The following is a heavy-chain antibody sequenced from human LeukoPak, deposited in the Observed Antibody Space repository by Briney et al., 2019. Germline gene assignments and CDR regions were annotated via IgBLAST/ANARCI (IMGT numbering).Heavy chain of an antibody. CDR3: VGGGRDYYDSSGYPPT. CDR2: IYHSGST. CDR1: GGSISSSNW. Sequence: PSETLSLTCAVSGGSISSSNWWSWVRQPPGKGLEWIGEIYHSGSTNYNPSLKSRVTISVDKSKNQFSLKLSSVTAADTAVYYCVGGGRDYYDSSGYPPTWGQGTLVTVSS. D-gene: IGHD3-22*01. J-gene: IGHJ5*02. V-gene: IGHV4-4*02.